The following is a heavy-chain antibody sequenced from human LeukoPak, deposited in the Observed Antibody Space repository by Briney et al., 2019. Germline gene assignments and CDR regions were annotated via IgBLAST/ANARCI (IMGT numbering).Heavy chain of an antibody. Sequence: GASVKVSCKASGYTFTSYGISWVRQAPGQGLDWKGWISAYNGNTNYAQKLQGRVTMTTDTSTSTAYMELRSLRSDDTAVYYCARDRPYSSSWNWFDPWGQGTLVTVSS. CDR2: ISAYNGNT. D-gene: IGHD6-13*01. CDR3: ARDRPYSSSWNWFDP. V-gene: IGHV1-18*01. J-gene: IGHJ5*02. CDR1: GYTFTSYG.